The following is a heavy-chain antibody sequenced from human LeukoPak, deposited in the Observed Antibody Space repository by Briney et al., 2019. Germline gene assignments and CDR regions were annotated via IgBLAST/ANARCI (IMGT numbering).Heavy chain of an antibody. CDR2: IKRKTDGETT. CDR3: TTCNGDCYFNF. Sequence: GGSLRLSCAASGFTFSSYAMSWVRQAPGKGLEWVARIKRKTDGETTSYAAPVKGRFTISRDDSRDTLDLQMNSLKTEDTAVYYCTTCNGDCYFNFWGQGTLVTVSS. V-gene: IGHV3-15*01. CDR1: GFTFSSYA. J-gene: IGHJ4*02. D-gene: IGHD2-21*02.